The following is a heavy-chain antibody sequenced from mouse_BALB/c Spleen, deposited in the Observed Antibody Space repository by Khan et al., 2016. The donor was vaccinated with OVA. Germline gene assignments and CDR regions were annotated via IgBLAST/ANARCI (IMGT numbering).Heavy chain of an antibody. CDR1: GFSLTNYG. CDR3: ARQPDSRYNIMDY. Sequence: QVQLKESGPGLVAPSQSLSITCTISGFSLTNYGVHWVRQPPGKGLEWLVVIWSDGSTTYNSPLKSSLTISKDNSKSHVFLKMNSLHTDDTAMYFCARQPDSRYNIMDYWGQGTSVTVSS. J-gene: IGHJ4*01. CDR2: IWSDGST. D-gene: IGHD2-12*01. V-gene: IGHV2-6-1*01.